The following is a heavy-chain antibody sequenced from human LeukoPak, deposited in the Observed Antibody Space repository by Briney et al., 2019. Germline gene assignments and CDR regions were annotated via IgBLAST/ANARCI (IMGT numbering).Heavy chain of an antibody. D-gene: IGHD2-2*01. V-gene: IGHV4-39*01. CDR3: ARRSHLPAAMQEHAFDI. Sequence: PSETLSLTCTVSGGSISSYYWGWIRQPPGKGLEWIGSIYYSGSTYYNPSLKSRVTISVDTSKNQFSLKLSSVTAADTAVYYCARRSHLPAAMQEHAFDIWGQGTMVTVSS. CDR2: IYYSGST. CDR1: GGSISSYY. J-gene: IGHJ3*02.